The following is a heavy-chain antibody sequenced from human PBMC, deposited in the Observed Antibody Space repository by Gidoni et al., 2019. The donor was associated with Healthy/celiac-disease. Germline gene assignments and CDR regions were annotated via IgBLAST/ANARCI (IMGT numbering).Heavy chain of an antibody. Sequence: QVQLQQWGAGLLKPSETSSLTCAVYGGSFSGYYWSWIRQPPGKGLEWIGEINHSGSTNYNPSLKSRDTISVDTTKNEFAMKLSSVTAADTAVYYCARGGHIVEVPAATRKLSFDYWGQGTLVTVSS. J-gene: IGHJ4*02. CDR2: INHSGST. D-gene: IGHD2-2*01. CDR1: GGSFSGYY. CDR3: ARGGHIVEVPAATRKLSFDY. V-gene: IGHV4-34*01.